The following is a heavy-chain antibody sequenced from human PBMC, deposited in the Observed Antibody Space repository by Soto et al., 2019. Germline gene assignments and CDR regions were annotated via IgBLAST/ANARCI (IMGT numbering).Heavy chain of an antibody. CDR2: INHSGST. CDR1: GGSFSGYY. Sequence: QVQLQQWGAGLLKPSETLSLTCAVYGGSFSGYYWSWIRQPPGKGLEWIGEINHSGSTNYNPSLKSRVTISVDTSKNQFSLKLSSVTAADTAVYYCASESGYDYGFSDYYWGQGTLVTVSS. D-gene: IGHD5-12*01. V-gene: IGHV4-34*01. CDR3: ASESGYDYGFSDYY. J-gene: IGHJ4*02.